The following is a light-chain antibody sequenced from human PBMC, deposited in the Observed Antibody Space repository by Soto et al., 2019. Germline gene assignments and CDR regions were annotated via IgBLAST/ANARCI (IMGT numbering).Light chain of an antibody. CDR1: QSVSSIN. CDR2: GAS. CDR3: QQYDSSQGYT. J-gene: IGKJ2*01. V-gene: IGKV3-20*01. Sequence: EIVLTQSPGTLSLSPGERATLSCRASQSVSSINLAWYQQKSGQAPRLLIYGASSRATGIPDRFSGSGSGTDFTLTISRLEPEDFAVYYCQQYDSSQGYTFDQGTKLEIK.